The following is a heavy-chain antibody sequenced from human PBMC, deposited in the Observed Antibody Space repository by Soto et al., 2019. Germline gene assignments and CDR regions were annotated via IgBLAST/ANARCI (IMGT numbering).Heavy chain of an antibody. Sequence: GSVRRSCVTSGFTFIGSAIHCFGQSAGKWLEWVGRIRSKANSYATAYAASVKGRFTISRDDSKNTAYLQMNSLKTEDTAVYYCTSHSPAARNDYWGQGTLVTVSS. CDR2: IRSKANSYAT. V-gene: IGHV3-73*01. CDR3: TSHSPAARNDY. D-gene: IGHD6-6*01. CDR1: GFTFIGSA. J-gene: IGHJ4*02.